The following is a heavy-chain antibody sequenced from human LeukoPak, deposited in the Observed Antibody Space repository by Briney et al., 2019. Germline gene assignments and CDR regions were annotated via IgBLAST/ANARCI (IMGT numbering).Heavy chain of an antibody. CDR1: GGSFSSYY. Sequence: SETLSLTCTVSGGSFSSYYWSWIRQPAGKGLEWIGHIYTSGTTDYNPSLKSRVTMSIDTSKNQFSLKLSSVTAADTAIYYCARDAKYYFGSRTYFFFEYWGQGTLLTVSS. J-gene: IGHJ4*02. V-gene: IGHV4-4*07. CDR3: ARDAKYYFGSRTYFFFEY. CDR2: IYTSGTT. D-gene: IGHD3-10*01.